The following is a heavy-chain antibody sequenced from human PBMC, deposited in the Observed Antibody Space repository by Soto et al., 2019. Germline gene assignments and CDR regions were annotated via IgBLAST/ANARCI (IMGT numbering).Heavy chain of an antibody. V-gene: IGHV1-18*01. CDR2: ISLYSDGT. J-gene: IGHJ5*02. CDR3: ARVVPGAEAWFGT. CDR1: GYTFSNYG. D-gene: IGHD2-2*01. Sequence: GASVKVSCKTSGYTFSNYGITWVRQAPGQPLEWLGWISLYSDGTNYAQKFQGRVSMTTDTSTTTAYMELRSLRYDDTAVYYCARVVPGAEAWFGTWGQGTLVTVSS.